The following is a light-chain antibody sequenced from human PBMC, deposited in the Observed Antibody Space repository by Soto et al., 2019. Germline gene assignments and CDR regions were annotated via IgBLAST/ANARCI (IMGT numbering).Light chain of an antibody. CDR2: DAS. CDR1: QDISNY. J-gene: IGKJ4*01. CDR3: QQYDNPPT. V-gene: IGKV1-33*01. Sequence: DLQMTQSPSSLSASVGDRVTITCQASQDISNYLNWYQQKPGKAPKLLIYDASNLETGVPSRFSGSGSGTDFTFTISSLQAEDIATYYCQQYDNPPTFGGGTKVEIK.